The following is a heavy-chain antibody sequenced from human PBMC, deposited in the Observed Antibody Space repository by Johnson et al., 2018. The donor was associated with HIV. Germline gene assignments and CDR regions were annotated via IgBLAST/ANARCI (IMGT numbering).Heavy chain of an antibody. CDR2: IRYDGSNK. V-gene: IGHV3-30*02. Sequence: QVQLVESGGGVVQPGKSLTLSCAASGFTFSSYGMHWVRQAPGKGLEWVAFIRYDGSNKYYADSVKGRFTISRDNSKSTLYLQMNSLRPEDTAVYYCAKERRAPRAFDIWGQGTMVTVSS. CDR1: GFTFSSYG. CDR3: AKERRAPRAFDI. J-gene: IGHJ3*02.